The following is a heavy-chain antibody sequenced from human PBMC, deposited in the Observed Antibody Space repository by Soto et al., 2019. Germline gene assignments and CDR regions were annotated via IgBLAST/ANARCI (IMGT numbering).Heavy chain of an antibody. CDR2: IIPIFGTA. CDR1: GGTFSSYA. V-gene: IGHV1-69*13. Sequence: GASVKVSCKASGGTFSSYAISWVRQAPGQGLEWMGGIIPIFGTANYAQKFQGRVTITADESTSTAYMELSSLRSEDTAVYYCAGSTTTVTTPLLYNWFDPWGQGTLVIVSS. D-gene: IGHD4-17*01. CDR3: AGSTTTVTTPLLYNWFDP. J-gene: IGHJ5*02.